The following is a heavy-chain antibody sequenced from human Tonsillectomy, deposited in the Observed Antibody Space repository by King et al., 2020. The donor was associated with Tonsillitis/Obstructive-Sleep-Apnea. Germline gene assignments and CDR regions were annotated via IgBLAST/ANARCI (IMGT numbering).Heavy chain of an antibody. D-gene: IGHD2-2*01. CDR2: INPNSGGT. J-gene: IGHJ3*02. V-gene: IGHV1-2*04. Sequence: VQLVESGAEVKKPGASVKVSCKASGYTFTGYHIHWVRQAPGQGLEWMGWINPNSGGTNSAQKFQGWVTMTRDTSISTAYMELSRLRSDDTAIYYCSRSPPSTRGFDIWGQGTMVTVSS. CDR1: GYTFTGYH. CDR3: SRSPPSTRGFDI.